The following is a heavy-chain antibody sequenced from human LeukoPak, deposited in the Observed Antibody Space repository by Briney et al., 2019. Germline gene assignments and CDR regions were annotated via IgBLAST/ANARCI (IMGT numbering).Heavy chain of an antibody. CDR1: GFTFSSYA. Sequence: PGGSLRLSCAASGFTFSSYAMSWVRQAPGGGLEWVSAISGSGDKTFHADSVKGRFTTSRDNSKNTLSLQMSSLRVEDSAVYFCAKDTSAWWYHRAYMNVWGTGTTVTVSS. CDR3: AKDTSAWWYHRAYMNV. V-gene: IGHV3-23*01. CDR2: ISGSGDKT. J-gene: IGHJ6*03. D-gene: IGHD2-15*01.